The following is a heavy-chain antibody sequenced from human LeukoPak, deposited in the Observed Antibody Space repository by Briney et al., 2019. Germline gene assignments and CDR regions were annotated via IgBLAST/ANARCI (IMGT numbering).Heavy chain of an antibody. CDR2: IYTSGST. D-gene: IGHD2-2*01. CDR1: GGSLSSGSYY. J-gene: IGHJ3*02. CDR3: ARSPDLRLRNDAFDI. V-gene: IGHV4-61*02. Sequence: SQTLSLTCTVSGGSLSSGSYYWSWIRQPAGKGLEWIGRIYTSGSTNYNPSLKSRVTISVDTSKNQFSLKLSSVTAADTAVYYCARSPDLRLRNDAFDIWGQGTMVTVSS.